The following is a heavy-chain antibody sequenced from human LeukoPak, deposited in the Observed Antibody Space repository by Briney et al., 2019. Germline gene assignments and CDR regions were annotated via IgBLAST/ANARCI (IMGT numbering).Heavy chain of an antibody. J-gene: IGHJ4*02. D-gene: IGHD3-3*01. Sequence: PGGSLRLSCAASGFTFSSYAMSWVRQAPGKGLEWVSAISGSGGSTYYADSVKGRFTISRDNSKNTLYLQMNSLRAEDTAVYYCAKDPTYYDFWSGYLPNDYWGQGTLVTVSS. CDR1: GFTFSSYA. CDR3: AKDPTYYDFWSGYLPNDY. V-gene: IGHV3-23*01. CDR2: ISGSGGST.